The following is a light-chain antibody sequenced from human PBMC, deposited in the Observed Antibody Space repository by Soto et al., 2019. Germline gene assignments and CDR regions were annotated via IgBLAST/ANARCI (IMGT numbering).Light chain of an antibody. CDR1: QSVSSY. Sequence: EIVLTPSPATLALSPGERATLPRRASQSVSSYLAWYQQKPGQAPRLLIYDVSNRADGIPARFSGSGSGTDFTLTISSLETEDFAVYHCQQRSNWPLTFGGGTKVDIK. CDR3: QQRSNWPLT. V-gene: IGKV3-11*01. J-gene: IGKJ4*01. CDR2: DVS.